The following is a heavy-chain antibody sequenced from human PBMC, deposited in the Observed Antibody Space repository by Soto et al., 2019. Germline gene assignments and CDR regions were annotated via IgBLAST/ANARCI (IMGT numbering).Heavy chain of an antibody. CDR2: TYYRSKWYN. CDR1: GDSVSSNSAA. Sequence: QTLSLTCAISGDSVSSNSAAWNWIRQSPSRGLEWLGRTYYRSKWYNDYAVSVKSRITINPDTSKNQFSLQLNSVTPEDTAVYYCARDLGSDEGRYSSSWYGGYYGMDVWGQGTTVTVSS. J-gene: IGHJ6*02. V-gene: IGHV6-1*01. D-gene: IGHD6-13*01. CDR3: ARDLGSDEGRYSSSWYGGYYGMDV.